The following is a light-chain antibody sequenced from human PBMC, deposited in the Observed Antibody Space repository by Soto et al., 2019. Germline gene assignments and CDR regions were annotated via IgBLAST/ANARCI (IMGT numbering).Light chain of an antibody. Sequence: QSALTQPASVSGSPGQSITISCTGTSNDVGLYDYVSWYQRHPGKAPRLMIYDVTHRPSGVSNRFSGSKSGNTASLTISELQAEDEADYYCSSYTSSSTLFGGGTKLTVL. CDR2: DVT. V-gene: IGLV2-14*01. J-gene: IGLJ3*02. CDR3: SSYTSSSTL. CDR1: SNDVGLYDY.